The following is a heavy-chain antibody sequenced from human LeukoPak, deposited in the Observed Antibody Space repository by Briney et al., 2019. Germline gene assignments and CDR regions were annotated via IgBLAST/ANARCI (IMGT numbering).Heavy chain of an antibody. CDR1: GFTFSSYG. V-gene: IGHV3-33*08. CDR3: ARARQYYYDSSGYYEVFDY. J-gene: IGHJ4*02. CDR2: IWYDGSNK. D-gene: IGHD3-22*01. Sequence: GRSLRLSCAASGFTFSSYGIHWVRQAPGKGLEWVAVIWYDGSNKYYADSMKGRFTISRDNSKNTLYLQMNSLRAEDTAVYYCARARQYYYDSSGYYEVFDYWGQGNLVTVSS.